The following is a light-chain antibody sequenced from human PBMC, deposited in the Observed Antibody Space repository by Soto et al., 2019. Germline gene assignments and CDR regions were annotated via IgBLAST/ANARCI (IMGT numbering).Light chain of an antibody. V-gene: IGKV1-5*03. CDR2: KAS. CDR3: QQYNSYSWT. J-gene: IGKJ1*01. CDR1: QSISSW. Sequence: DIQMTQSPSTLSATEGDRVTITCRASQSISSWLAWYQQKPGKAPKLLIYKASSLESGVPSRFSGSGSGTEFTLTISSLQPDDFATYYCQQYNSYSWTFGQGTKVDI.